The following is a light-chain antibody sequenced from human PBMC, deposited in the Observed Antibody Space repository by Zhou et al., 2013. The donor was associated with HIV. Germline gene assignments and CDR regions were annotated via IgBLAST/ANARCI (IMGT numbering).Light chain of an antibody. J-gene: IGKJ4*01. CDR2: DTA. Sequence: DVQMTQSPSSLSASIGDRVTVTCQASRDIRVFLNWYHQRPGKAPKLLIYDTAILQRGVSSRFRGSASGTNFTFTITSLQPEDSGTFYCQQYDDLPLTFGGGTKVEIK. CDR3: QQYDDLPLT. V-gene: IGKV1-33*01. CDR1: RDIRVF.